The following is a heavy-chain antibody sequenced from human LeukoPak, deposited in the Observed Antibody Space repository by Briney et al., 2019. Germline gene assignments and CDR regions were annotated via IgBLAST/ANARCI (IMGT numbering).Heavy chain of an antibody. D-gene: IGHD6-25*01. Sequence: NPSETLSLTCAVYGGSFSGYYWSWIRQPPGKGLEWIGEINHSGSTNYNPSLKSRVTISVDTSKNQFSLKLSSVTAADTAVYYCARVRLRRFPRPQGNAFDIWGQGTMVTVSS. CDR1: GGSFSGYY. J-gene: IGHJ3*02. V-gene: IGHV4-34*01. CDR3: ARVRLRRFPRPQGNAFDI. CDR2: INHSGST.